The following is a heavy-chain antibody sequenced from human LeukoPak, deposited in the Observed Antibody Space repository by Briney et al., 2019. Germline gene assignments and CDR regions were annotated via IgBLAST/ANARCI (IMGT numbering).Heavy chain of an antibody. CDR1: GYTFTGYY. J-gene: IGHJ4*02. Sequence: ASVKVSCKASGYTFTGYYMHWVRQAPGQGLEWMGWINPNSGGTNYAQKFQGRVTMTRDTSISTAYMELSRLRSDDTAVYYCATGDSSGSYYRVDYWGQGTLVTVSS. D-gene: IGHD1-26*01. V-gene: IGHV1-2*02. CDR3: ATGDSSGSYYRVDY. CDR2: INPNSGGT.